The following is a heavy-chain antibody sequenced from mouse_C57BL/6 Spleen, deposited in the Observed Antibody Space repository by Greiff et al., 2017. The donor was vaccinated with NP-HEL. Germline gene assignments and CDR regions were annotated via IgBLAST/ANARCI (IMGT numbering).Heavy chain of an antibody. Sequence: QVQLKESGAELVRPGASVTLSCKASGYTFTDYEMHWVKQTPVHGLEWIGAIDPETGGTAYNQKFKGKAILTADKSSSTAYMELRSLTSEDSAVYYCTRITTVVATWRDYFDYWGQGTTLTVSS. V-gene: IGHV1-15*01. CDR3: TRITTVVATWRDYFDY. CDR2: IDPETGGT. J-gene: IGHJ2*01. CDR1: GYTFTDYE. D-gene: IGHD1-1*01.